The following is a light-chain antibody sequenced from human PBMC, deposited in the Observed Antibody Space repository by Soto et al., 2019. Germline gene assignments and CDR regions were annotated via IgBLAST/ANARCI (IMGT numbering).Light chain of an antibody. J-gene: IGLJ1*01. CDR2: EVS. CDR3: SSYTSSSTDV. Sequence: QSALTQPASVSGSPGQSITISCTGTSSDVGGYNYVSWYQQHPGKAPKLMIYEVSNRPSGVSNRFSGSKSGNTASLTSSGLQAEEEADYYCSSYTSSSTDVFGTGTKLTVL. V-gene: IGLV2-14*01. CDR1: SSDVGGYNY.